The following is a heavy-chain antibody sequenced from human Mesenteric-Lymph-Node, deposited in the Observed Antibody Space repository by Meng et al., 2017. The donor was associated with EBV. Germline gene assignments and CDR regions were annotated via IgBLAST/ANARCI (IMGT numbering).Heavy chain of an antibody. Sequence: QVLPQGSRQGLVKRSGTLSVTCAVSSGSISNSNWWSWFRQPPGKGLQWIGEIFHSGGTTYNPSLKSRVTITVDKSKNKFSLKVNSLTAADKAVYYCARITFGGAIGDWGQGTLVTVSS. CDR1: SGSISNSNW. CDR2: IFHSGGT. V-gene: IGHV4-4*02. CDR3: ARITFGGAIGD. D-gene: IGHD3-16*02. J-gene: IGHJ4*02.